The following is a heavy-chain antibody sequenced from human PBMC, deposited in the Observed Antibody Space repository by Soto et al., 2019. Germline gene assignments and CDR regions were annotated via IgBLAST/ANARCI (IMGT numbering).Heavy chain of an antibody. CDR3: ARELMTTVTYFDY. V-gene: IGHV3-72*01. Sequence: EVQLVESGGDLVQPGGSLRLSCAASGFTFSDHYMDWVRQAPGKGLEWVGRTRNKANSYTTEYAASVKGRFTISRDDSNNSLYLQMNSLKTEDTAVYYCARELMTTVTYFDYWGQGTLVTVSS. J-gene: IGHJ4*02. CDR2: TRNKANSYTT. CDR1: GFTFSDHY. D-gene: IGHD4-17*01.